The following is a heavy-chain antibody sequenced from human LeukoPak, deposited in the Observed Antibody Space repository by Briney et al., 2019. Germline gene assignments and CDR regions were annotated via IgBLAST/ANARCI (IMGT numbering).Heavy chain of an antibody. CDR1: GFTFSSYC. D-gene: IGHD5-12*01. J-gene: IGHJ4*02. CDR3: EKDSQVRNSGYDCNHFDY. V-gene: IGHV3-30*18. Sequence: GGSLRLSCAASGFTFSSYCMHWARQAPGKGLEWVAVISFDGSNKYYADSVKGRFTISRDNSKNTLYLQMNSLRAEDTAVYYCEKDSQVRNSGYDCNHFDYWGQGTLVTVSS. CDR2: ISFDGSNK.